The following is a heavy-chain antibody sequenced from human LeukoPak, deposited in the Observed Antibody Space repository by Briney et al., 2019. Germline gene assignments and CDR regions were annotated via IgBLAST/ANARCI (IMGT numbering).Heavy chain of an antibody. J-gene: IGHJ6*03. CDR2: MNPKSGDT. CDR1: GYIFIDYE. V-gene: IGHV1-8*02. CDR3: ARGRYMDV. Sequence: GASVKVSCKTSGYIFIDYEISWVRQAPGQGLEWMGWMNPKSGDTGYEQKFQGRITITRDSPISTVYMELSSLRSEDTALYYCARGRYMDVWGKGTTVTVSS.